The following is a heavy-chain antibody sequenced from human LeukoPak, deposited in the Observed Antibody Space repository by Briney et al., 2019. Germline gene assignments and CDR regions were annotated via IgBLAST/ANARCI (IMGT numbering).Heavy chain of an antibody. Sequence: ASVKVSCKASGYTFTSYFMHWVRQAPGQGLEWMGLINPGGGSAIYALKFQGRVTITRDMSTTTVYMELSSLRSEDTAVYYCARGRWSGYFGDYWGQGTLVTVSS. CDR3: ARGRWSGYFGDY. CDR2: INPGGGSA. CDR1: GYTFTSYF. D-gene: IGHD3-3*01. J-gene: IGHJ4*02. V-gene: IGHV1-46*01.